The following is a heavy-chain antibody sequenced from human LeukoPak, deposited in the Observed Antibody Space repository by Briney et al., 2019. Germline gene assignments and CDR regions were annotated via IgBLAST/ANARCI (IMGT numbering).Heavy chain of an antibody. D-gene: IGHD3-10*01. CDR2: ISGSGGST. CDR1: GFTFSSYA. J-gene: IGHJ4*02. CDR3: AYYYGSGSYSY. V-gene: IGHV3-23*01. Sequence: GGSLRLSCAASGFTFSSYAMSWVRQAPGKGLEWVSAISGSGGSTYCADSVKGRFTISRDNSKNTLYLQMNSLRAEDTAVYYCAYYYGSGSYSYWGQGTLVTVSS.